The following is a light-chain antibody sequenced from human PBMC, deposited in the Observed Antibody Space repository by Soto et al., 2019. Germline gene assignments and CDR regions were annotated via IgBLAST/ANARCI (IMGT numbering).Light chain of an antibody. Sequence: TQSPATLSLSPGERATLSCRASQTVSSYLAWYQHRPGQAPRLLIYRASTRTPGVPARFSGSGSGTEFTLTISSLQPDDFATYYCQQYNSYWTFGQGTKVDIK. CDR3: QQYNSYWT. CDR2: RAS. J-gene: IGKJ1*01. V-gene: IGKV3-15*01. CDR1: QTVSSY.